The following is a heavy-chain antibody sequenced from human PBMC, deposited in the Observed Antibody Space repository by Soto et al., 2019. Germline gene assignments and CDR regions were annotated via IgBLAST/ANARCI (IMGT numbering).Heavy chain of an antibody. V-gene: IGHV4-59*08. Sequence: PETLFLTCTVSGGSISSYYWSSIRQPPGKGLEWIGYIYYSGSTNYNPSLKSRVTISVDTSKNQFSLKLSSVTAADTAVYYCATLNEEHHFDYWGQGTQLTVSS. CDR3: ATLNEEHHFDY. D-gene: IGHD1-1*01. J-gene: IGHJ4*02. CDR1: GGSISSYY. CDR2: IYYSGST.